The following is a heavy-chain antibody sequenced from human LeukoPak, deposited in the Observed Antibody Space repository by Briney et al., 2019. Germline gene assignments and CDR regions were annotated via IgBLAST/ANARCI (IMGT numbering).Heavy chain of an antibody. CDR3: ARRIPATASGLDY. CDR2: ISGSGYYT. J-gene: IGHJ4*02. CDR1: GFTFSSYA. D-gene: IGHD2-2*01. Sequence: GGSLRLSCAASGFTFSSYAMSWVRQAPGKGLEWVSTISGSGYYTYYADSVKGRFTISRDNSKNTLYLQMNRLSAEDTAVYYCARRIPATASGLDYWGQGTLVTVSS. V-gene: IGHV3-23*01.